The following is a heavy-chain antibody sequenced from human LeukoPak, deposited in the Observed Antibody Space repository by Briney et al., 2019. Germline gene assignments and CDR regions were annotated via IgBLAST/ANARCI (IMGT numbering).Heavy chain of an antibody. J-gene: IGHJ4*02. Sequence: GGSLRLSCAASRFTFRSYGMPWVRQAPGKGLEWVSFMRDSGSNTYYADSVKGRFTISRDNSKNTLYLQMNSLRVEDMAVYYCARGSYCTNGVCHAVSGGWYFDYWGQGTLVTVSS. CDR3: ARGSYCTNGVCHAVSGGWYFDY. CDR2: MRDSGSNT. V-gene: IGHV3-23*01. CDR1: RFTFRSYG. D-gene: IGHD2-8*01.